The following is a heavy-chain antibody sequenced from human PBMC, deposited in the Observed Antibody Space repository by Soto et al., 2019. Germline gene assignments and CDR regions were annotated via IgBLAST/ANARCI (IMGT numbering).Heavy chain of an antibody. J-gene: IGHJ5*02. Sequence: PSETLSLTCTVSGGSISSGGYYWSWIRQHPGKGLEWIGYIYYSGSTYYNPSLKSRVTISVDTSKNQFSLKLSSVTAADTAVYYCARYTHDYRKPRWFDPWGQGTLVTVSS. V-gene: IGHV4-31*03. CDR1: GGSISSGGYY. CDR3: ARYTHDYRKPRWFDP. D-gene: IGHD4-4*01. CDR2: IYYSGST.